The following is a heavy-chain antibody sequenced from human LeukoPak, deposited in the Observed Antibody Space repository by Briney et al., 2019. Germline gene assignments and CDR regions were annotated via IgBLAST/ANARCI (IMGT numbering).Heavy chain of an antibody. D-gene: IGHD6-13*01. V-gene: IGHV3-15*01. J-gene: IGHJ4*02. CDR1: GYTSSNAR. CDR2: IKSKTDGGTT. Sequence: GGSLRLSCARSGYTSSNARMKLGRQAPGKGLEWVGRIKSKTDGGTTDYAAPVKGRFTISRDDSKNTLYLQINSLKTEDTAVYYCPTDHGYSSPLYWGQGTVVTVSS. CDR3: PTDHGYSSPLY.